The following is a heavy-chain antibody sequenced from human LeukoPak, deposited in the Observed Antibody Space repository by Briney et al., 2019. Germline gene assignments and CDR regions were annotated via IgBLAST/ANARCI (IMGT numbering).Heavy chain of an antibody. J-gene: IGHJ5*02. D-gene: IGHD2-8*01. V-gene: IGHV4-30-4*01. CDR1: GGSISSGDYY. CDR3: ARANGAVYGRGDWFDP. Sequence: SETLSLTCTVSGGSISSGDYYWSWIRQPPGKGLEWIGYIYYSGSTYCNPSLKSRVTISVDTSKNQFSLKLSSVTAADTAVYYCARANGAVYGRGDWFDPWGQGTLVTVSS. CDR2: IYYSGST.